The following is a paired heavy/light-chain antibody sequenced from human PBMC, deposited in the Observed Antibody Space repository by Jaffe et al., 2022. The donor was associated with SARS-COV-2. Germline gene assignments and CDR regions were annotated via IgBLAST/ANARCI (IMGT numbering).Heavy chain of an antibody. D-gene: IGHD3-16*01. CDR3: VKFGGSIYYSYYMHV. CDR2: ISGTTTNT. V-gene: IGHV3-23*04. CDR1: GFTFSSLA. Sequence: EVQLVESGGGLVQPGGSLRLSCAASGFTFSSLAMGWVRQAPGKGLEWVSTISGTTTNTYFAESVKGRFTISRDNSKSTLHLQMNSLRAEDTAVYYCVKFGGSIYYSYYMHVWGNGTTVTVSS. J-gene: IGHJ6*03.
Light chain of an antibody. CDR2: GNS. Sequence: QSVLTQPPSVSGAPGQRVTISCTGSSSNIGTSYDIHWYQQLPGTAPKLLIYGNSNRPSGVPDRFAGSKSGTSASLTIGGLQAEDEADYYCQSYDSSLRGWVFGGGTKLTVL. CDR3: QSYDSSLRGWV. V-gene: IGLV1-40*01. CDR1: SSNIGTSYD. J-gene: IGLJ3*02.